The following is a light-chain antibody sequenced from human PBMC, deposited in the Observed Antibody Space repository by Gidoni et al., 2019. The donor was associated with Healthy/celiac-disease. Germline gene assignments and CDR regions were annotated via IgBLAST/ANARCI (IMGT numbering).Light chain of an antibody. CDR2: GAS. CDR3: QQYGSSPRIT. Sequence: EIVLTQSPGTLSLSPGERATLSCRASQSVSSSYSPRLLIYGASSRATGIPDRFSGSGSGTDFTLTISRLEPEDFAVYYCQQYGSSPRITFGQGTRLEI. V-gene: IGKV3-20*01. CDR1: QSVSSSY. J-gene: IGKJ5*01.